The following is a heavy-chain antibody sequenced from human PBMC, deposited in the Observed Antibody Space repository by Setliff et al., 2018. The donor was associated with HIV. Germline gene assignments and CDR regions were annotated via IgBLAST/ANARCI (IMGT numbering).Heavy chain of an antibody. D-gene: IGHD5-18*01. CDR1: GFTFTNDW. CDR3: TTGPESSYGYRKDY. Sequence: PGGSLRLSCVVSGFTFTNDWMTWVRQAPGKGLAWVGLIKTKTDGGTTDYAAPVKGRFTISRDDSKNTLYLQMNSLKTEDTAVYCCTTGPESSYGYRKDYWGQGTLFTVAS. V-gene: IGHV3-15*01. J-gene: IGHJ4*02. CDR2: IKTKTDGGTT.